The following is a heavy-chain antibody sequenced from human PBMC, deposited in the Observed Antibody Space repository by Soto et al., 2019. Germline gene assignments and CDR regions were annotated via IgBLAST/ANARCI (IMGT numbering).Heavy chain of an antibody. CDR3: ASIPYCRGGSCYDLDY. V-gene: IGHV3-74*01. CDR1: GFTFSSYW. D-gene: IGHD2-15*01. CDR2: IHADGSDT. J-gene: IGHJ4*02. Sequence: EVQLVESGGGLVQPGGSLRLSCAASGFTFSSYWMHWVRQVPGKGLVWVSRIHADGSDTSYADSVKGRFTISRDNTKNTLYLQMNSLRAEDTAVYYCASIPYCRGGSCYDLDYWGQGTRVTVSS.